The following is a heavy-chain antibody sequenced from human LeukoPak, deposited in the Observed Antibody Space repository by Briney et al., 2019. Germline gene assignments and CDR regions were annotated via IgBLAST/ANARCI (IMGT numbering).Heavy chain of an antibody. CDR3: AREYYDSSLGD. CDR2: IYTSGST. J-gene: IGHJ4*02. Sequence: PSETLSLTCTVSGGSISSGGYYWSWIRQPAGKGLEWIGRIYTSGSTNYNPSLKSRVTMSVDTSKNQFSLKLSSVTAADTAVYYCAREYYDSSLGDWGQGTLVTVSS. CDR1: GGSISSGGYY. V-gene: IGHV4-61*02. D-gene: IGHD3-22*01.